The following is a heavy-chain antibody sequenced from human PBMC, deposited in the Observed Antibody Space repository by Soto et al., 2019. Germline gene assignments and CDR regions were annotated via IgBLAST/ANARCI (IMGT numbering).Heavy chain of an antibody. CDR3: EKDRWVTTRSFAF. Sequence: EVQLVESGGGFTQAGGSLRLSCAASGFKFSDYSFNWVRQGPGRGLEWIAFISTVPDITYYADSVKGRFAISRDNAENSVFLKMNSLRDEDTAVYYCEKDRWVTTRSFAFGGEGTLVAVS. CDR1: GFKFSDYS. D-gene: IGHD4-17*01. J-gene: IGHJ4*02. CDR2: ISTVPDIT. V-gene: IGHV3-48*02.